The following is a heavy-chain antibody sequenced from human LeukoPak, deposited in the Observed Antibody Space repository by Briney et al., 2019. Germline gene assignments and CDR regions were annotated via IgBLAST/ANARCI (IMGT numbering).Heavy chain of an antibody. CDR3: ARSVRGYSGLANY. CDR1: GGSFSDFY. Sequence: SEPLSLTCAVFGGSFSDFYWSWIRQPPGKGLEWIGEINHSGSTNYNPSLKSRVTISVDTSKNQFSLKLNSVAAADTAVYYCARSVRGYSGLANYWGQGTPVTVSS. V-gene: IGHV4-34*01. CDR2: INHSGST. D-gene: IGHD5-12*01. J-gene: IGHJ4*02.